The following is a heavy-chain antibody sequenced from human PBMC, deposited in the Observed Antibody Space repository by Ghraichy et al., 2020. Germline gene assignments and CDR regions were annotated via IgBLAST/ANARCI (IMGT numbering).Heavy chain of an antibody. V-gene: IGHV4-59*01. CDR1: GGSISSDC. J-gene: IGHJ4*02. CDR3: ARTTRRRRLAVAGRNLEGLDFDY. Sequence: GSLSLTCTASGGSISSDCWSWIRQPPGKGLEWISYVCNAGNTNYTPSLKSRVTNSGDTSKNQFSLNLSSVTAADTAAYYCARTTRRRRLAVAGRNLEGLDFDYWGQGTLVTVSS. CDR2: VCNAGNT. D-gene: IGHD6-19*01.